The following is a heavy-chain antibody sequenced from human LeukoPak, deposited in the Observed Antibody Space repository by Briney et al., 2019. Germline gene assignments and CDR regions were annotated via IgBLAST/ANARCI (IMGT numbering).Heavy chain of an antibody. Sequence: ASVKVSCKASGGTFSSYAISWVRQAPGQGLEWMGWINPNSGGTNYAQKFQGRVTMTRDTSISTAYMELSRLRSDDTAVYYCARAEGSSWFGMDVWGQGITVTVSS. J-gene: IGHJ6*02. CDR1: GGTFSSYA. CDR3: ARAEGSSWFGMDV. CDR2: INPNSGGT. D-gene: IGHD6-13*01. V-gene: IGHV1-2*02.